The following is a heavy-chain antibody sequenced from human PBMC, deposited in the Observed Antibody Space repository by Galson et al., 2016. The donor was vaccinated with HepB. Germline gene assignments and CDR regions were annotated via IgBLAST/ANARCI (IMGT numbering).Heavy chain of an antibody. CDR3: ARSSRGSHFGY. CDR2: ISGSGTST. V-gene: IGHV3-11*01. CDR1: GFTFSDFY. Sequence: SLRLSCAASGFTFSDFYISWIRQAPGRGLEWVSYISGSGTSTYYADSVKGRFTLSRDNAKSSLSLQMNSLRADDTAVYYCARSSRGSHFGYWGQGTLVTVSS. D-gene: IGHD1-26*01. J-gene: IGHJ4*02.